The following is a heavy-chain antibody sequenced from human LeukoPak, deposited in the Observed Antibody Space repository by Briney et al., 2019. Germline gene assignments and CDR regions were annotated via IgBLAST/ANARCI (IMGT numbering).Heavy chain of an antibody. V-gene: IGHV3-15*04. D-gene: IGHD3-3*01. Sequence: GRTLRLSCAASGPTFRNAFMNWVRQAPGKGPEWVGRIESSTDGGTTDYAAPVKGRFTMSRDESKNTLYLQMNNVKTEDTGVYYCTTSPGITVFGVVTDYWGQGTLVIVSS. CDR1: GPTFRNAF. J-gene: IGHJ4*02. CDR2: IESSTDGGTT. CDR3: TTSPGITVFGVVTDY.